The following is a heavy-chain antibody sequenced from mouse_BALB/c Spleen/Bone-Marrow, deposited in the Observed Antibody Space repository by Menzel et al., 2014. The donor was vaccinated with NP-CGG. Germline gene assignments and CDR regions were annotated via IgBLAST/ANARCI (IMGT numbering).Heavy chain of an antibody. Sequence: VQLQQSGAELAKPGASVKMSCKASGYAFXNYWMHWVKQRPGQGLEWIGYINPSTGYTEYNQKFKDKATLTADKSSSTAYMHLSSLTSEDSAVYYCARIYYYGRDYWGQGTTLTVSS. CDR2: INPSTGYT. CDR3: ARIYYYGRDY. CDR1: GYAFXNYW. J-gene: IGHJ2*01. V-gene: IGHV1-7*01. D-gene: IGHD1-1*01.